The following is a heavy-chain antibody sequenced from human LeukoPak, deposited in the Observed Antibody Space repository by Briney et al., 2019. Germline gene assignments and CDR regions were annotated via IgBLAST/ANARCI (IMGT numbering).Heavy chain of an antibody. V-gene: IGHV3-30-3*01. Sequence: GGSLRLSCAASGFTFSSYAMHWVRQAPGKGLEWVAVISYDGSNKYYADSVKGRFTISRDNSKNTLYLQMNSLRAEDTAVYYCARVGHSSSSYDAFDIWGQGTMVTVSS. CDR2: ISYDGSNK. CDR1: GFTFSSYA. J-gene: IGHJ3*02. CDR3: ARVGHSSSSYDAFDI. D-gene: IGHD6-6*01.